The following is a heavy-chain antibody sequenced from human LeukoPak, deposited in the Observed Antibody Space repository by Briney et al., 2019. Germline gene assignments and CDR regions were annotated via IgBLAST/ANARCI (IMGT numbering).Heavy chain of an antibody. V-gene: IGHV4-30-4*08. Sequence: SETLSLTCTVSGGSISSGDYYWSWIRQPPGKGLEWIGYIYYSGSTYYNPSLKSRVTISVDTSKNQFSLKLSSVTAADTAVYYCARPRRFRDAFDIWGQGTMVTVSS. D-gene: IGHD3-10*01. CDR2: IYYSGST. CDR1: GGSISSGDYY. J-gene: IGHJ3*02. CDR3: ARPRRFRDAFDI.